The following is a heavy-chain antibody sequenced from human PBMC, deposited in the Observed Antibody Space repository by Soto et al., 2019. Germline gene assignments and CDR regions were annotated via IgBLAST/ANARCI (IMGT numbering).Heavy chain of an antibody. D-gene: IGHD1-7*01. CDR2: MSGSSTTT. CDR3: AKNQERELPRVIDF. Sequence: GGSLRLSCATSGLTFSNYAMRWVRQPQGGGLEWVSSMSGSSTTTNYADSVRGRFTITRDRSKNTLYLQKSSLRAEDTALYYCAKNQERELPRVIDFWGQGTLVTVSS. CDR1: GLTFSNYA. J-gene: IGHJ4*02. V-gene: IGHV3-23*01.